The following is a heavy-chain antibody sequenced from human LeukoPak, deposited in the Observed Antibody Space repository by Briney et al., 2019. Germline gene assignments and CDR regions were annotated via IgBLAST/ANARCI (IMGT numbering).Heavy chain of an antibody. CDR2: IYPDDSDT. CDR1: GYSFTSYW. D-gene: IGHD5-24*01. CDR3: ARQDGAAKYYFDF. Sequence: GESLKISCKSSGYSFTSYWIGWVRQMPGKGLEWMGIIYPDDSDTRYSPSFQGQVTISVDKSIRTAYLQWNSLKASDTAIYYCARQDGAAKYYFDFWGQGTLVTVSS. J-gene: IGHJ4*02. V-gene: IGHV5-51*01.